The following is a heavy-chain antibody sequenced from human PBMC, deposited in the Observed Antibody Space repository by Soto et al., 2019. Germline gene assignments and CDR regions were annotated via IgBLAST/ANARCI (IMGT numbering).Heavy chain of an antibody. D-gene: IGHD1-20*01. CDR3: ARGGNWNYFSGMDV. CDR1: GGSISSYY. V-gene: IGHV4-59*01. J-gene: IGHJ6*02. CDR2: IYYSGST. Sequence: KPSETLSLTCTVSGGSISSYYWSWIRQPPGKGLEWIGYIYYSGSTNYNPSLKSRVTISVDTSKNQFSLKLSSVTAADTAVYYCARGGNWNYFSGMDVWRQRTTVTVSS.